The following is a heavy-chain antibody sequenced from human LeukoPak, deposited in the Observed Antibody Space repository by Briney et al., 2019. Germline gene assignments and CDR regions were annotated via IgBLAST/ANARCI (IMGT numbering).Heavy chain of an antibody. CDR2: INPSGGST. D-gene: IGHD5-18*01. J-gene: IGHJ4*02. CDR1: GYTFTSYY. CDR3: ARDGYSYGIDY. Sequence: ASVKVSCEASGYTFTSYYMHWVRQAPGQGLEWMGIINPSGGSTSYAQKFQGRVTMTRDTSTSTVYMELSSLRSEDTAVYYCARDGYSYGIDYWGQGTLVTVSS. V-gene: IGHV1-46*01.